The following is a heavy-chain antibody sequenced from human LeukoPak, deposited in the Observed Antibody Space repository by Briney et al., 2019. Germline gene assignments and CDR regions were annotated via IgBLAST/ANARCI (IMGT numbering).Heavy chain of an antibody. CDR1: GFTFASYA. J-gene: IGHJ4*02. D-gene: IGHD6-13*01. V-gene: IGHV3-23*01. CDR3: AKDIAAAGSSYFDY. CDR2: IRGSGGST. Sequence: AGGSLRLSCAASGFTFASYAMSWVRQAPGRGLEWVSSIRGSGGSTYYADSVKGRFTISRDNSRNTLYLQMNSLRAEDTAVYYCAKDIAAAGSSYFDYWGQGALVTVSS.